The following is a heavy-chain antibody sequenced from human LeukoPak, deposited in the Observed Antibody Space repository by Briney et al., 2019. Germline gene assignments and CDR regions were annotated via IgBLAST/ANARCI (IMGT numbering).Heavy chain of an antibody. V-gene: IGHV4-4*02. CDR2: IYHSGNT. CDR1: GGSIFSSNW. CDR3: ARWTTCGGDCHILDY. Sequence: PSETLSLTCAVSGGSIFSSNWWSWVRQPPGKGLEWIGEIYHSGNTYYNPSLKSRVTISVDKSMIQFSLKLTSVTAADTAVYYCARWTTCGGDCHILDYWGQGILVTVSS. D-gene: IGHD2-21*02. J-gene: IGHJ4*02.